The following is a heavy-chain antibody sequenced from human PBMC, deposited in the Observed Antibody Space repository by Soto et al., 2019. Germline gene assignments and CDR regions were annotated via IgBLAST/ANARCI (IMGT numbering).Heavy chain of an antibody. D-gene: IGHD3-22*01. Sequence: QVQLVESGGGLVKPGGSLRLSCAASGLTFSDYYMSWIRQAPGKGLEWVSYISSSGSIENYADSVKGRFTISRDNAKNSLYLQMSSLRAEDTAVYYCARDLGYYASDGYFDYWGQGTLVTVSS. V-gene: IGHV3-11*01. CDR2: ISSSGSIE. CDR3: ARDLGYYASDGYFDY. J-gene: IGHJ4*02. CDR1: GLTFSDYY.